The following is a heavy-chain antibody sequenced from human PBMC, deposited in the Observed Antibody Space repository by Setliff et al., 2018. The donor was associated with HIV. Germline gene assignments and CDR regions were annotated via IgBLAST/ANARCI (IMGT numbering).Heavy chain of an antibody. CDR2: INHSGST. CDR1: GGSFSGYY. CDR3: ASQVPSMLGRSLGY. J-gene: IGHJ4*02. D-gene: IGHD2-8*01. V-gene: IGHV4-34*01. Sequence: PSETLSLTCAVYGGSFSGYYWSWIRQPPGKGLEWIGEINHSGSTNYNMSLWSRVTISLDASRNQFSLELISVTAADTAVYYCASQVPSMLGRSLGYWGQGTLVSVSS.